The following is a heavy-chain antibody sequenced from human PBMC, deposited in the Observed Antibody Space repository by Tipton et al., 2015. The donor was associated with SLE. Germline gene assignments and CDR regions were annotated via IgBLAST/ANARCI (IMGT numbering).Heavy chain of an antibody. V-gene: IGHV4-4*09. J-gene: IGHJ3*02. Sequence: TLSLTCTVSGGSISSYYWSWIRQPPGKGLEWIGYIYTSGSTNYNPSLKSRVTISVDTSKNQFSLKLSSVTAADTAVYYCARHPRAPDAFDIWGQGTMVTVSS. CDR1: GGSISSYY. CDR2: IYTSGST. D-gene: IGHD3-10*01. CDR3: ARHPRAPDAFDI.